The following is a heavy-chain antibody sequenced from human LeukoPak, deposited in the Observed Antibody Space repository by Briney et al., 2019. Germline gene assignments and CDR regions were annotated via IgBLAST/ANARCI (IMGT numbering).Heavy chain of an antibody. J-gene: IGHJ6*03. CDR3: AKRRGLELLYYYYMDV. V-gene: IGHV3-23*01. D-gene: IGHD1-7*01. CDR2: ISGSGGST. CDR1: GFTFRSYG. Sequence: HPGGSLRLSCAASGFTFRSYGMSWVRQAPGKGLEWVSAISGSGGSTYYADSVKGRFTISRDNSKNTLYLQMNSLRAEDTAVYYCAKRRGLELLYYYYMDVWGKGTTVTVSS.